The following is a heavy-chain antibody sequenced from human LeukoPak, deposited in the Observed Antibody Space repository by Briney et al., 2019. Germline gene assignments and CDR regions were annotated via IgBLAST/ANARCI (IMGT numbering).Heavy chain of an antibody. Sequence: GGSLRLSCAASGFTFSNAWMSWVRQAPGKGLEWVGRIKSKTDGGTTDYAAPVKGRFTISRDDSKNTLYLQMNSLRAEDTALYYCARDRIDYYYYYMDVWGQGTMVTVSS. CDR2: IKSKTDGGTT. J-gene: IGHJ6*03. CDR1: GFTFSNAW. CDR3: ARDRIDYYYYYMDV. V-gene: IGHV3-15*01.